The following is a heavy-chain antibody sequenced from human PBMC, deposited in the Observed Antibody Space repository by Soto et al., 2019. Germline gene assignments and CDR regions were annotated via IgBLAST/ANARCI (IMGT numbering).Heavy chain of an antibody. V-gene: IGHV4-39*01. J-gene: IGHJ3*02. CDR1: GGSIKSSNYY. CDR3: ARYLRTTVTTDQEPKGDAFDI. CDR2: IYYSGST. D-gene: IGHD4-17*01. Sequence: SETLSLTCTVSGGSIKSSNYYWGWIRQPPGKGLEWLGSIYYSGSTYYNPSLKSRVTISVDTSKNQFSLKLGSVTAAETAVYYCARYLRTTVTTDQEPKGDAFDIWGQGTMVTVSS.